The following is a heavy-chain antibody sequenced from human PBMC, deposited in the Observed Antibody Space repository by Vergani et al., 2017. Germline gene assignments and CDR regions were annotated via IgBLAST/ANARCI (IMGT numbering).Heavy chain of an antibody. Sequence: QVQLVESGGGVVQPGRSLRLSCAASGFTFSDYGMHRVRQAPGKGLEWGAVISYDGSNKYYADSVKGRFTISRDNSKKTLYLQMNSLSAEDTAVYYCAKYGFCSSTSCYPLPQFYYYYYYMDGWGKGTTVTVSS. J-gene: IGHJ6*03. CDR1: GFTFSDYG. CDR2: ISYDGSNK. V-gene: IGHV3-30*18. D-gene: IGHD2-2*01. CDR3: AKYGFCSSTSCYPLPQFYYYYYYMDG.